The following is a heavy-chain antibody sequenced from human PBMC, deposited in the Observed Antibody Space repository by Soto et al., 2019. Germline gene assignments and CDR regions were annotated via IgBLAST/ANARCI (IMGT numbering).Heavy chain of an antibody. D-gene: IGHD3-22*01. Sequence: SETLSLTCAVYGGSFSGYYWSWIRQPPGKGLEWIGEINHSGSTNYNPSLKSRVTISVDTSKNQFSLKLSSVTAADTAVYYCARDKDYYDSSGYYNWFGPWGQGTLVTVSS. CDR1: GGSFSGYY. V-gene: IGHV4-34*01. J-gene: IGHJ5*02. CDR2: INHSGST. CDR3: ARDKDYYDSSGYYNWFGP.